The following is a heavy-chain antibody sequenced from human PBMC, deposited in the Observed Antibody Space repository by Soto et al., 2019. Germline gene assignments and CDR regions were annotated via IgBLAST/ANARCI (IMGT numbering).Heavy chain of an antibody. D-gene: IGHD3-10*01. CDR3: TTDWLLWFGAFSGF. V-gene: IGHV3-15*05. J-gene: IGHJ4*02. CDR2: IKSKTDGGTT. Sequence: EVQLVESGGGLVKPGGSLRLSCAASGFTFSNAWMSWVRQAPGKGLEWVGGIKSKTDGGTTDYAAPVRGRFTISRDDSKNTLYVQMNSLKTEDTAVYYCTTDWLLWFGAFSGFWGQGTLVTVSS. CDR1: GFTFSNAW.